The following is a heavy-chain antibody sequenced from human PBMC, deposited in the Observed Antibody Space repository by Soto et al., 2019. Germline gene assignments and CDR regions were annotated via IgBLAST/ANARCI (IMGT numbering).Heavy chain of an antibody. V-gene: IGHV3-30*05. CDR3: RGALATAGTYFQY. Sequence: LRRVCAASGCGFRDFGMHSVHQAPGKGLEWVAVISSDGTNKYYGASMEGRFTITRDYYKKTLLLQMNSLGPDDTALYYCRGALATAGTYFQYWGQGTLVTVSS. J-gene: IGHJ4*02. D-gene: IGHD1-1*01. CDR2: ISSDGTNK. CDR1: GCGFRDFG.